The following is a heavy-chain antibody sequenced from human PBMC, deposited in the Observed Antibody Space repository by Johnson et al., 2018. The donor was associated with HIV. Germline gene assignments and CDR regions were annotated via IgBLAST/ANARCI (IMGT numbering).Heavy chain of an antibody. Sequence: QVQLVESGGGVVQPGGSLRLSCAASGFTFSNYGMAWVRQAPGKGLEWVTVISFAGVKKYYADSVKGRFTISRDNSKNTLYLQMNSLRAEDTAVYYCARGEGMATILIWGQGTMVTVSS. J-gene: IGHJ3*02. D-gene: IGHD5-24*01. CDR1: GFTFSNYG. CDR2: ISFAGVKK. V-gene: IGHV3-30*03. CDR3: ARGEGMATILI.